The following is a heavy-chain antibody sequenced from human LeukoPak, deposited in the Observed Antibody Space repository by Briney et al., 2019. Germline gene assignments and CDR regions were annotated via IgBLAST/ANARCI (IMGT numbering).Heavy chain of an antibody. CDR1: GGSISSSNW. Sequence: PSETLSLTCAVSGGSISSSNWWSWVLQPPGKGLEWIVEIYHSGSTNYNPSLKSRVTISVDKSKNQFSLKLSSVTAADTAVYYCAREGPNDYYDSSGYYSYWGQGTLVTVSS. CDR3: AREGPNDYYDSSGYYSY. CDR2: IYHSGST. J-gene: IGHJ4*02. D-gene: IGHD3-22*01. V-gene: IGHV4-4*02.